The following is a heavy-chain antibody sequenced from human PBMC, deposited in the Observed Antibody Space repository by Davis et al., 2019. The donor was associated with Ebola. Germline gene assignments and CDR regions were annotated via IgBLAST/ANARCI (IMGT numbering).Heavy chain of an antibody. J-gene: IGHJ4*02. V-gene: IGHV4-39*07. CDR2: FYYSGTT. D-gene: IGHD3-9*01. CDR3: ARSHSDWLLPFDY. Sequence: SETLSLTCTVSGGSITSSDYYWGWIRQSPGKGLEWIGTFYYSGTTFYNPSLKSRITVSVDPSKNQFSLRLSSVTAADTAVYYCARSHSDWLLPFDYWGQGTLATVSS. CDR1: GGSITSSDYY.